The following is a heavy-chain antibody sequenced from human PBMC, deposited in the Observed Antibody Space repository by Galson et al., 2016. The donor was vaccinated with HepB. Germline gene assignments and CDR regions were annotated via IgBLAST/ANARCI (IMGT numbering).Heavy chain of an antibody. CDR2: IESRAVGGAT. CDR1: GLIFSKAW. J-gene: IGHJ4*02. D-gene: IGHD4-23*01. CDR3: TTEIPATVVTPFDY. V-gene: IGHV3-15*04. Sequence: SLRLSCAASGLIFSKAWMNWVRQAPGKGLEWVGRIESRAVGGATQYAAPVKGRFTISRDDSKNTLFLQMNSLKIEDTAVYYCTTEIPATVVTPFDYWGQGTLVTVSS.